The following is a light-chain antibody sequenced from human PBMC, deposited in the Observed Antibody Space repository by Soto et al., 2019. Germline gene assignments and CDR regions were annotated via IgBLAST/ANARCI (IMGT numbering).Light chain of an antibody. V-gene: IGKV4-1*01. Sequence: DIVMTQSPDSLAVSLGERATINCKSSQSVLYSSNNKNYLAWYQQKPGQPPKLLIYWASTRESGVPDRFSGSGSGADFTLTISSLQAEGVAVYYCQQYYSAPFTFGPGTKVDIK. J-gene: IGKJ3*01. CDR1: QSVLYSSNNKNY. CDR2: WAS. CDR3: QQYYSAPFT.